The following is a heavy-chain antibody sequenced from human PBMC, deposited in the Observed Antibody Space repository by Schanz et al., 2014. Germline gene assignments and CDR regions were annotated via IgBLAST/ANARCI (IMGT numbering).Heavy chain of an antibody. CDR1: GGTFSTYP. CDR3: ARGCGPEDVFDI. CDR2: IIPIHGIV. J-gene: IGHJ3*02. Sequence: QVQLVQSGAEVKKPGSSMKVSCKASGGTFSTYPINWLRQAPGQGLEWMGRIIPIHGIVNYAQRFQDRVRITADKSTSTAYMELSSLISDDPAVYYCARGCGPEDVFDIWGRGTILTVSS. V-gene: IGHV1-69*02.